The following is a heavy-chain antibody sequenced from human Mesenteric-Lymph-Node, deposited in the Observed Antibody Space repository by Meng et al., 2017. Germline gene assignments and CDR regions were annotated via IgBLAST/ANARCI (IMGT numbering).Heavy chain of an antibody. CDR3: ATLTGRSENFDS. J-gene: IGHJ4*02. CDR1: GFTFDEYA. Sequence: SLKISCEASGFTFDEYALYWVRQAPGKGLEWVSGVTWNNDAIGYADSVKGRFTTSRDNAKKSLYLQMSSLRPEDSALYYCATLTGRSENFDSWGRGTLVTVSS. V-gene: IGHV3-9*01. CDR2: VTWNNDAI. D-gene: IGHD7-27*01.